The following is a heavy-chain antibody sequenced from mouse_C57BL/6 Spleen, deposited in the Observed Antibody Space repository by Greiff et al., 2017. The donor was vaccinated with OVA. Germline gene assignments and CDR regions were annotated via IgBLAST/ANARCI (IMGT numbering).Heavy chain of an antibody. CDR2: ISYDGSN. CDR3: ARDPYYYGSSEGFAY. Sequence: EVQLQESGPGLVKPSQSLSLTCSVTGYSITSGYYWNWIRQFPGNKLEWMGYISYDGSNNYNPSLKNRISITRDTSKNQFFLKLNSVTTEDTATYYCARDPYYYGSSEGFAYWGQGTLVTVSA. CDR1: GYSITSGYY. D-gene: IGHD1-1*01. V-gene: IGHV3-6*01. J-gene: IGHJ3*01.